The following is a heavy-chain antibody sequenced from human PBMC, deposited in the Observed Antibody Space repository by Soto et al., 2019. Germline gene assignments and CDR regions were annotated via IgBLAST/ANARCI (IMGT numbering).Heavy chain of an antibody. J-gene: IGHJ5*02. Sequence: SETLSLTCSVSGGSLNNFYWNWIRQTAGKGLEWIGRIHASGNTNYNPSLKSRATLSVDTSKNQFSLKVRSVTAADTAVYYCARSSHKESWFDPWGQGTLVTVS. CDR1: GGSLNNFY. CDR3: ARSSHKESWFDP. CDR2: IHASGNT. D-gene: IGHD6-19*01. V-gene: IGHV4-4*07.